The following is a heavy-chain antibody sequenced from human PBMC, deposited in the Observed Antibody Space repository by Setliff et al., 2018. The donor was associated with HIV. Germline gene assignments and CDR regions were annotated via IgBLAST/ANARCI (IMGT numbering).Heavy chain of an antibody. CDR1: GGSISSYY. CDR2: IYYSGNT. D-gene: IGHD7-27*01. J-gene: IGHJ6*03. V-gene: IGHV4-59*01. CDR3: ARGIDWGHFYYYYMDV. Sequence: PSETLSLTCTVSGGSISSYYWSWIRQPPGKGLEWIGYIYYSGNTNYNPSLKRRVTISLDTSKNQFSLKLSSVTAADTAVYFCARGIDWGHFYYYYMDVWGKGTTVTVS.